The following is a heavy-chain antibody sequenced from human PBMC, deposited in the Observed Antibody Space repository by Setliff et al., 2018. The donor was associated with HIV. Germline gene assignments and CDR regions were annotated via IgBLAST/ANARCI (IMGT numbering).Heavy chain of an antibody. CDR3: AGAVAGFNYFEY. CDR2: IYTSGSA. CDR1: GGSISRGSYY. D-gene: IGHD6-19*01. J-gene: IGHJ4*02. Sequence: SETLSLTCTVSGGSISRGSYYWSWIRQPAGKGLEWIGRIYTSGSANYNPALQSRVTISVDTSKNQFSLKLSSVTAADTAVYFCAGAVAGFNYFEYWGQGTLVTVSS. V-gene: IGHV4-61*02.